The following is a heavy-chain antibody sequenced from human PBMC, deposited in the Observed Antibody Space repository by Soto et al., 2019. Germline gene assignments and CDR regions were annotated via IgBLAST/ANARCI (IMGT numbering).Heavy chain of an antibody. V-gene: IGHV4-59*01. CDR1: GGSISSYY. Sequence: ETLSLTCTVSGGSISSYYWSWIRQPPGKGLEWIGYIYYSGSTNYNPSLKSRVTISVDTSKNQFSLKLSSVTAADTAVYYCASSRARGWNYFYYYGMDVWGQGTTVTVSS. CDR2: IYYSGST. CDR3: ASSRARGWNYFYYYGMDV. J-gene: IGHJ6*02. D-gene: IGHD1-1*01.